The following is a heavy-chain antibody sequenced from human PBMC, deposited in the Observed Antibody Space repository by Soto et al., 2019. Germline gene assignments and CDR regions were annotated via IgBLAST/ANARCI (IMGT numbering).Heavy chain of an antibody. V-gene: IGHV4-30-4*01. CDR1: GGSISSGDYY. Sequence: SETLSLTCTVSGGSISSGDYYWSWIRQPPGKGLEWIGYIYYSGSTYYNPSLKSRVTISVDTSKNQFSLKLSSVTAADTAVYYCASQYYDRSGYYDYWGQGTLVTVSS. CDR2: IYYSGST. CDR3: ASQYYDRSGYYDY. J-gene: IGHJ4*02. D-gene: IGHD3-22*01.